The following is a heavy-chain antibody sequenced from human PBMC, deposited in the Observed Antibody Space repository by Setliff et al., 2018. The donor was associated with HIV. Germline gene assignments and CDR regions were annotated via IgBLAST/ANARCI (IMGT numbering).Heavy chain of an antibody. J-gene: IGHJ3*02. D-gene: IGHD5-12*01. V-gene: IGHV3-53*01. CDR3: AKGRYGGYDWGTLDI. CDR1: GFTVSSNY. Sequence: GGSLRLSCAASGFTVSSNYMNWVRQAPGKGLEWVSIIYSGGTTYYADSVKGRFTISRDNSKNTLYLQMNSLRVEDTAVYYCAKGRYGGYDWGTLDIWGQGTMVTVSS. CDR2: IYSGGTT.